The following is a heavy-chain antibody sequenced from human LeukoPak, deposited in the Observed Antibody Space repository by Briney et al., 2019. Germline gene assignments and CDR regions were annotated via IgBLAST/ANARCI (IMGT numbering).Heavy chain of an antibody. V-gene: IGHV4-31*03. J-gene: IGHJ4*02. Sequence: SETLSLTCSVSGASIRSGGFYWSWLRQHPRRGLEWIGYIYFNGDTYYNPSLKSRVTISVDTSQNRFSLRVHSVTAADTAVYFCARARLRSEDFLTPYYFDFWGRGTLVTVSS. CDR1: GASIRSGGFY. CDR3: ARARLRSEDFLTPYYFDF. D-gene: IGHD3-9*01. CDR2: IYFNGDT.